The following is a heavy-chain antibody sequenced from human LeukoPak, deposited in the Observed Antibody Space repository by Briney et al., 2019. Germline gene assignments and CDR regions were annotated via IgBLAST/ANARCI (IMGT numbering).Heavy chain of an antibody. CDR3: ARGVEMATIKRDYYYYMDV. D-gene: IGHD5-24*01. CDR2: ISSSSSYI. J-gene: IGHJ6*03. V-gene: IGHV3-21*01. Sequence: GGSLRLSCAASGFTFSSYSMNWVRQAPGKGLEWVSSISSSSSYIYYADSVKGRFTISRDNAKNSLYLQMNSLRAEDTAVYYCARGVEMATIKRDYYYYMDVWGKGTTVTVSS. CDR1: GFTFSSYS.